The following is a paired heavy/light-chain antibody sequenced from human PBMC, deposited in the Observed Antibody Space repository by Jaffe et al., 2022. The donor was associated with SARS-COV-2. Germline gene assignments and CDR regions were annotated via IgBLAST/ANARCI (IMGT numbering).Light chain of an antibody. CDR1: QDIRNY. Sequence: DIQMTQSPSSLSASVGDRVTITCQASQDIRNYLNWYQQKPGKAPKVLIYDASNLETGVPSRFSGSGSGTDFTFTISSLQPEDIATYYCQQYENLPRTFGQGTKLDI. CDR2: DAS. J-gene: IGKJ2*01. CDR3: QQYENLPRT. V-gene: IGKV1-33*01.
Heavy chain of an antibody. J-gene: IGHJ4*02. V-gene: IGHV3-43*01. D-gene: IGHD6-19*01. CDR2: INWDGGSS. CDR1: GFAFLDYA. Sequence: EVQLVESGGAVVQPGGSLRLSCAASGFAFLDYAMHWVRQVPGKGLEWVALINWDGGSSYYADSVKGRFTISRDNSENSLYLQMNSLTTEDTALYYCAKDTVSGWYGGGPSYYFDSWGQGALVTVSS. CDR3: AKDTVSGWYGGGPSYYFDS.